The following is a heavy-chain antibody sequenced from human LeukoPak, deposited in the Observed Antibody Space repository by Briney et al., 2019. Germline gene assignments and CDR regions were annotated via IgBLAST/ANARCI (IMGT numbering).Heavy chain of an antibody. CDR1: GYTFTGYY. Sequence: ASVKVSCKASGYTFTGYYMHWVRQAPGQGLEWMGWINPNSGGTNYAQKFQGRVTMTRDTSIITAYMELSKLRSDDTAVYYCATTPQDYYGSGSYYPYYYMDVWGKGTTVTVSS. V-gene: IGHV1-2*02. D-gene: IGHD3-10*01. CDR3: ATTPQDYYGSGSYYPYYYMDV. CDR2: INPNSGGT. J-gene: IGHJ6*03.